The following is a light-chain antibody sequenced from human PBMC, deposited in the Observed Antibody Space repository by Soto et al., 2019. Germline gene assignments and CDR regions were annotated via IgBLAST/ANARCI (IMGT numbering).Light chain of an antibody. CDR1: RSAGEW. CDR2: EVS. V-gene: IGKV1-5*03. J-gene: IGKJ3*01. Sequence: QMTQSPPTLSASVGDRVTITCRASRSAGEWLAWYQQKPGKAPKLLIYEVSRLHSGVPSRFSAGGSETEFSLTIDSLQPDDFAIYYCQQFNSVPYTFGPGTKVDIK. CDR3: QQFNSVPYT.